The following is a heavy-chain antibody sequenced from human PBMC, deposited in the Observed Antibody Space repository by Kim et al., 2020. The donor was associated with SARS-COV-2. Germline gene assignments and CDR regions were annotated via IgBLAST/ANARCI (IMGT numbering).Heavy chain of an antibody. V-gene: IGHV3-23*01. CDR3: AKRRTSGWLREDFDF. Sequence: GGSLRLSCVASGFTFSTYGMSWVRQAPGKGPEWVSVISGSGKSTYYLDSVKGRFTVSRDNSKNTVYLDMNGLTADDTAVYFCAKRRTSGWLREDFDFWGQGPLVAVSS. CDR1: GFTFSTYG. J-gene: IGHJ4*02. D-gene: IGHD6-19*01. CDR2: ISGSGKST.